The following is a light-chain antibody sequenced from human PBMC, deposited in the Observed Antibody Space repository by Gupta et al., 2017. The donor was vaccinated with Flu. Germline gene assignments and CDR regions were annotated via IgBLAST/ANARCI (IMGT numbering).Light chain of an antibody. CDR3: QQTYSTAWT. CDR2: TAS. Sequence: DIQMTQSPSSLSASVGDRVTITCRTSQSISNYLNWYQQKPGKAPKLLIYTASTLQTGVPSRFSGSGSGTDFTRTISTLQPEDCATYYCQQTYSTAWTFGHGTKVEIK. CDR1: QSISNY. V-gene: IGKV1-39*01. J-gene: IGKJ1*01.